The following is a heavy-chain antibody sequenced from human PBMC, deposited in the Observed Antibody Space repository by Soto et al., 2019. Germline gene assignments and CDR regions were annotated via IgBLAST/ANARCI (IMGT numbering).Heavy chain of an antibody. CDR1: GGSISTYY. CDR2: IFYSGST. D-gene: IGHD5-18*01. CDR3: AKDSGYNYGYFRWFDP. J-gene: IGHJ5*02. V-gene: IGHV4-59*01. Sequence: SETLSLTCTVSGGSISTYYWSLIRQPPGRGLEWIGHIFYSGSTNYNPALKSRVTISVDTSKSQFSLKLSSVTAADTAVYYCAKDSGYNYGYFRWFDPWGQGTLVTVSS.